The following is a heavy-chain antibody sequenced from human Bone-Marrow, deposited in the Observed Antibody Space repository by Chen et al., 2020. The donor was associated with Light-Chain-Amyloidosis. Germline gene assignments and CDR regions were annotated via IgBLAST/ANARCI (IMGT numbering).Heavy chain of an antibody. CDR1: GFTFSGSA. CDR3: TKVGAGEWELLKDYYYYGMDV. D-gene: IGHD1-26*01. V-gene: IGHV3-73*02. Sequence: EVQLVESGGGLVQPGGSLKLSCAASGFTFSGSAMHWVRQASGKGLEWVGRIRSKANSYATAYAASVKGRFTISRDDSKNTAYLQMNSLKTEDTAXYYCTKVGAGEWELLKDYYYYGMDVWGQGTTVTVSS. CDR2: IRSKANSYAT. J-gene: IGHJ6*02.